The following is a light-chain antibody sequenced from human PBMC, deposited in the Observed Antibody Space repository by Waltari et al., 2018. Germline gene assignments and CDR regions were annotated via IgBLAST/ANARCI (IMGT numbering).Light chain of an antibody. CDR3: SSYTSSSTLV. CDR1: SSDVGGYNF. CDR2: DVS. V-gene: IGLV2-14*01. Sequence: QSALTQPASVSGSPGRSITISCPGTSSDVGGYNFVSWYHRPPGKAPKLMIYDVSNRPSGVSNRFSGSKSGNTASLTISGLQAEDEADYYCSSYTSSSTLVFGGGTKLTVL. J-gene: IGLJ2*01.